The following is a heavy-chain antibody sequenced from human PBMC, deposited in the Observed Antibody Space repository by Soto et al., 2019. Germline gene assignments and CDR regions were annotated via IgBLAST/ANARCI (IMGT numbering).Heavy chain of an antibody. Sequence: WSLRLSCAASGFIFSDFQLNWVRQAPGRGLEWLASITGTSAFTHYADSIEGRFTISRDNPNNLLFLQMDNLRPEDTAVYYCARDNLDFQGAFDLWGQGTLVTVSS. CDR3: ARDNLDFQGAFDL. D-gene: IGHD3-3*01. CDR2: ITGTSAFT. J-gene: IGHJ4*02. CDR1: GFIFSDFQ. V-gene: IGHV3-21*01.